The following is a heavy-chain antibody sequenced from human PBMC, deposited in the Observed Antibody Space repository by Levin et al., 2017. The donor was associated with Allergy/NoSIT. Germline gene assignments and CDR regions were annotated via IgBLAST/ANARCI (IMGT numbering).Heavy chain of an antibody. CDR1: GGSISSSF. Sequence: QTLSLTCTVSGGSISSSFWSWIRQTPGKGLEWIGYVSYSASTNYKSSLQSRVTMSIDTSKNQFSLRLISVTAADTAFYYCARTIRSAAGLLLFDCWSQGTLVTVSS. CDR2: VSYSAST. V-gene: IGHV4-59*01. J-gene: IGHJ4*02. CDR3: ARTIRSAAGLLLFDC. D-gene: IGHD6-13*01.